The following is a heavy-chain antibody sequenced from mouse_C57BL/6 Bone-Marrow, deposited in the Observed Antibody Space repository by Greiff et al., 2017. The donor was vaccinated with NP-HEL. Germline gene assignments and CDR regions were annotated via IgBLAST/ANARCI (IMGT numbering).Heavy chain of an antibody. V-gene: IGHV1-53*01. CDR1: GYTFTSYW. J-gene: IGHJ2*01. D-gene: IGHD2-5*01. Sequence: QVQLQQPGTELVKPGASGYTFTSYWMHWVKQRPGQGLEWIGNINPSNGGTNYNEKFKSKATLTVDKSSSTAYMQLSSLTSEDSAVYYCARHYSNFYYFDYWGQGTTLTVSS. CDR2: INPSNGGT. CDR3: ARHYSNFYYFDY.